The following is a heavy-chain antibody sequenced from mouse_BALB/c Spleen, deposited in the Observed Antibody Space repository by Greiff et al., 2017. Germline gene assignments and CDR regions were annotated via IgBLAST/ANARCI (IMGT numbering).Heavy chain of an antibody. CDR3: TSTTVVAYDY. D-gene: IGHD1-1*01. Sequence: EVQGVESGGGLVQPGGSMKLSCVASGFTFSNYWMNWVRQSPEKGLEWVAEIRLKSNNYATHYAESVKGRFTISRDDSKSSVYLQMNNLRAEDTGIYYCTSTTVVAYDYWGQGTTLTVSS. CDR1: GFTFSNYW. CDR2: IRLKSNNYAT. J-gene: IGHJ2*01. V-gene: IGHV6-6*02.